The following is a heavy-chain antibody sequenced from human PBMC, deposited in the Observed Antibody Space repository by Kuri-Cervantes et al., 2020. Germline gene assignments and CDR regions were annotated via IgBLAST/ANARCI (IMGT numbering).Heavy chain of an antibody. CDR1: GGSISSGGYS. V-gene: IGHV4-61*08. D-gene: IGHD5-18*01. Sequence: SQTLSLTCAVSGGSISSGGYSWNWIRQPPGKGLEWIGYISYTGSTNYNPSLRSRVTISVDTSKNQFSLNLNSVTAADTAVYYCARVGGGYSYGPLDSWGQGTPVTVSS. CDR2: ISYTGST. CDR3: ARVGGGYSYGPLDS. J-gene: IGHJ4*02.